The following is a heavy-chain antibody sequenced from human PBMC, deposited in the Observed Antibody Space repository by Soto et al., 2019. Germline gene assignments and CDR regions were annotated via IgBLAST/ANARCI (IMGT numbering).Heavy chain of an antibody. J-gene: IGHJ3*02. D-gene: IGHD1-26*01. CDR2: INPNSGGT. CDR1: GYTFTGYY. CDR3: AREVVRATGRSAFDI. V-gene: IGHV1-2*04. Sequence: RASVKVSCKASGYTFTGYYMHWVRQAPGQGLAWMGWINPNSGGTNYAQKFQGWVTMTRDTSSSTAYIELSRLRSDNTAVYYWAREVVRATGRSAFDIWGQGTMVTVSS.